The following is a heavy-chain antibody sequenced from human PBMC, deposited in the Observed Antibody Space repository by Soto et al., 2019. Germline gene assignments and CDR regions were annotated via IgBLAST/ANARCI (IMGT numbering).Heavy chain of an antibody. CDR2: IIPLFGTT. J-gene: IGHJ3*02. D-gene: IGHD3-22*01. Sequence: QVQLVQSGAEVKKPGSSVKVSCKASGGTFNNYAISWVRQAPGQGLECMGGIIPLFGTTNYAQKFQGRVTITADESTSTAYMELSSLRSEDTAFYYCARPRSHYYDRSAERAFDIWGQGTMVTVSS. V-gene: IGHV1-69*01. CDR3: ARPRSHYYDRSAERAFDI. CDR1: GGTFNNYA.